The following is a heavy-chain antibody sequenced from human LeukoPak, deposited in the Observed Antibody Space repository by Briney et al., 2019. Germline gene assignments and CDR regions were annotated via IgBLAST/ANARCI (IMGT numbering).Heavy chain of an antibody. J-gene: IGHJ4*02. CDR1: GYTFTGYY. CDR3: ARATFFYCSSTSCHPGGY. V-gene: IGHV1-2*02. CDR2: INPNSGGT. Sequence: ASVKVSCKASGYTFTGYYMHWVRQAPGQGLEWMGWINPNSGGTNYAQKFQGRVTMTRDTSISTAYMELSRLRSDDTAVYYCARATFFYCSSTSCHPGGYWGQGTLVTVSS. D-gene: IGHD2-2*01.